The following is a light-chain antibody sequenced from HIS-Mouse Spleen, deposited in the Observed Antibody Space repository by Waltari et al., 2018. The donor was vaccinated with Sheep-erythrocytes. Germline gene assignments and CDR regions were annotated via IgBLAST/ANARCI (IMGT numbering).Light chain of an antibody. Sequence: QSALTQPRSVSGSPGQSVTISCTGTSSDVGGYNYVPWYQQHPGKAPKLMIYDVSKRPSGVSNRFSGSKSGNTASLTISGLQAEDEADYYCSSYTSSSTWVFGGGTKLTVL. V-gene: IGLV2-11*01. CDR1: SSDVGGYNY. J-gene: IGLJ3*02. CDR2: DVS. CDR3: SSYTSSSTWV.